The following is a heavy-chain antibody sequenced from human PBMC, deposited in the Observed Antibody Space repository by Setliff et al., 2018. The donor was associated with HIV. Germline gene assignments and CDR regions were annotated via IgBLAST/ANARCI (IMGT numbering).Heavy chain of an antibody. CDR2: IIPIVGTA. D-gene: IGHD3-10*01. CDR1: GGTFSSYA. Sequence: SVKVSCKASGGTFSSYAISWVRQAPGQGLEWMGGIIPIVGTANYAQKFQGRVTITADESTSTAYMELSSLRAEDTAVYYCETDDYYGSGTHWRGVPWGQGTLVTVSS. J-gene: IGHJ5*02. V-gene: IGHV1-69*13. CDR3: ETDDYYGSGTHWRGVP.